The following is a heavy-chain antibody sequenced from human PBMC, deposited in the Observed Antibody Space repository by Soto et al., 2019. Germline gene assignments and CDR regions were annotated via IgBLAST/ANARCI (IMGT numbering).Heavy chain of an antibody. CDR3: AREIGYSYGPFDY. CDR2: MSGSSSTI. D-gene: IGHD5-18*01. Sequence: GGSLRLSCAASGFTFSTYSMNWVRQALGKGLEWVSYMSGSSSTIHYADSVKGRFTISRDNAKNSLYLQMNSLRAEDTAVYYCAREIGYSYGPFDYWGQGTLVTVSS. CDR1: GFTFSTYS. J-gene: IGHJ4*02. V-gene: IGHV3-48*01.